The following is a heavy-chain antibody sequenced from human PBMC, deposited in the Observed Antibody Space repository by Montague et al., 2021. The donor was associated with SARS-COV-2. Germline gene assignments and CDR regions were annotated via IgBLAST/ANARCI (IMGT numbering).Heavy chain of an antibody. CDR2: ISYDGSNK. V-gene: IGHV3-30*04. D-gene: IGHD2-15*01. CDR3: ARDRTYCSGGSCLYYYYYGMDV. CDR1: GFTFSSYA. Sequence: SLRLSCAASGFTFSSYAMHWVRQAPGKGLEWVAVISYDGSNKYYADSVKGRFTISRDNSKNTLYLQMNSLRAEDTAVYYCARDRTYCSGGSCLYYYYYGMDVWGQGTTVTVSS. J-gene: IGHJ6*02.